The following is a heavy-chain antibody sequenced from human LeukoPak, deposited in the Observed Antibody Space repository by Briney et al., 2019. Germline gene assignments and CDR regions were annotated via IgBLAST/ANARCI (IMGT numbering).Heavy chain of an antibody. CDR3: AGPRSDANYCY. Sequence: PSETLSLTCTVSGDSISSSSYYWGWIRQPPGKGLEWIGSISYRGDPYYNPSLRSRVTISVDTSKNQFSLKLTSVTASDTAVYYCAGPRSDANYCYWGQGTLVTVSS. D-gene: IGHD3-16*01. V-gene: IGHV4-39*01. CDR2: ISYRGDP. CDR1: GDSISSSSYY. J-gene: IGHJ4*02.